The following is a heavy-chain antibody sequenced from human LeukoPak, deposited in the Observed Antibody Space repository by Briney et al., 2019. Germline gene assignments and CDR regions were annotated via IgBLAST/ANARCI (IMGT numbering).Heavy chain of an antibody. Sequence: SETLSLTCTVSGGSISSYYWSWIRQPAGKGLEWIGRIYTSGSTNYNPSLKSRVTMSVDTSKNQFSLKLSSVTAADTAVYYCARERHYDFWSGYYPTEYFDYWGQGTLVTVSS. D-gene: IGHD3-3*01. V-gene: IGHV4-4*07. CDR1: GGSISSYY. CDR2: IYTSGST. CDR3: ARERHYDFWSGYYPTEYFDY. J-gene: IGHJ4*02.